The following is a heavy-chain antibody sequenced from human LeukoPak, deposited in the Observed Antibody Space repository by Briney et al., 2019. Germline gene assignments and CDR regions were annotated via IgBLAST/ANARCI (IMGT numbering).Heavy chain of an antibody. CDR3: ARERVVNYDSSTITSYYFDY. Sequence: ASVKVSCKASGYTFTSYAIHWVRQAPGQRLEWMGWISSGNGNTKYSQNFQGRVTFISNTSATTAFMELSSLRSEDTAVYYCARERVVNYDSSTITSYYFDYWGQGTLVTVSS. J-gene: IGHJ4*02. CDR2: ISSGNGNT. D-gene: IGHD3-22*01. CDR1: GYTFTSYA. V-gene: IGHV1-3*01.